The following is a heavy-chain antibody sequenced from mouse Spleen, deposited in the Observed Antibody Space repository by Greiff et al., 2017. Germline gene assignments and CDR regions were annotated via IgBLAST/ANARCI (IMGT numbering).Heavy chain of an antibody. Sequence: EVKVEESGGGLVKPGGSLKLSCAASGFTFSSYAMSWVRQTPEKRLEWVATISSGGSYTYYPDSVKGRFTISRDNAKNTLYLQMSSLRSEDTAMYYCARQNYGNPRYFDYWGQGTTLTVSS. CDR2: ISSGGSYT. J-gene: IGHJ2*01. CDR1: GFTFSSYA. V-gene: IGHV5-9-3*01. D-gene: IGHD2-1*01. CDR3: ARQNYGNPRYFDY.